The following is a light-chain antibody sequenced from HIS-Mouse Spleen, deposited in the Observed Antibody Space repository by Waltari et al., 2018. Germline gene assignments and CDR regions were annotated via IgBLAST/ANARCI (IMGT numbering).Light chain of an antibody. CDR2: EGS. CDR3: CSYAGSSTLV. J-gene: IGLJ2*01. Sequence: QSALTQPASVSGSPGQSLPISCTGTSSDVGSYNLVSWYHQHPGKAPKLMIYEGSKRPSGVSNRFSGSKSGNTASLTISGLQAEDEADYYCCSYAGSSTLVFGGGTKLTVL. V-gene: IGLV2-23*01. CDR1: SSDVGSYNL.